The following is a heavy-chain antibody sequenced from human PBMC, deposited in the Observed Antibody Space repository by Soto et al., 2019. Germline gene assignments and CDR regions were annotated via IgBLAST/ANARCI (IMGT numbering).Heavy chain of an antibody. CDR2: INPNSGGT. Sequence: ASVKVSCKASGYTFTGYYMHWVRQAPGQGLEWMGWINPNSGGTNYAQKFQGWVTMTRDTSISTAYMELGRLRSDDTAVYYCARAHPPNDFWSGIYYYYGMDVWGQGTTVTVSS. CDR1: GYTFTGYY. J-gene: IGHJ6*02. CDR3: ARAHPPNDFWSGIYYYYGMDV. D-gene: IGHD3-3*01. V-gene: IGHV1-2*04.